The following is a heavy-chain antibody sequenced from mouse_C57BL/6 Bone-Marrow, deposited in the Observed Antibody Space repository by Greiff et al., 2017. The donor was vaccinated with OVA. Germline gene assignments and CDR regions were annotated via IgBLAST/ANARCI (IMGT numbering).Heavy chain of an antibody. J-gene: IGHJ1*03. V-gene: IGHV1-77*01. Sequence: VQLQQSGAELVKPGASVKISCKASGYTFTDYYINWVKQRPGQGLEWIGKIGPGCGSTYYNEKFKGKATLTADKSSSTAYMQPSSLTSEDSAVYFWARQEYWYFDVWGTGTTVTVSS. CDR2: IGPGCGST. CDR1: GYTFTDYY. CDR3: ARQEYWYFDV.